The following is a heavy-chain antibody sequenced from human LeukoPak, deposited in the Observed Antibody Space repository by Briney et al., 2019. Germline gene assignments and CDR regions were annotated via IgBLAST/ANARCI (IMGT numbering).Heavy chain of an antibody. D-gene: IGHD6-13*01. CDR2: VNQVGNEK. CDR3: AIDTSAERGQQLAN. Sequence: PGGSLRLSCAASGFTFSNALMTWVRQSPGKGLEWVANVNQVGNEKYYVDSVKGRFAISRDNAKRSLYLQMNSLRADDTAVYYCAIDTSAERGQQLANWGQGTLVTVSS. J-gene: IGHJ4*02. CDR1: GFTFSNAL. V-gene: IGHV3-7*01.